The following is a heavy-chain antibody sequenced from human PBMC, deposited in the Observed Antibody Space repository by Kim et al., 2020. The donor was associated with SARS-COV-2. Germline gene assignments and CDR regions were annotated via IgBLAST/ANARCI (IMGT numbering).Heavy chain of an antibody. CDR2: ISGSGGST. D-gene: IGHD2-15*01. CDR3: AKDETGTVVTDYYFDY. Sequence: GGSLRLSCAASGFTFSSYAMSWVRQAPGKGLEWVSAISGSGGSTYYADSVKGRFTISRDNSKNTLYLQMNSLRAEDTAVYYCAKDETGTVVTDYYFDYWGQGTLVTVSS. V-gene: IGHV3-23*01. CDR1: GFTFSSYA. J-gene: IGHJ4*02.